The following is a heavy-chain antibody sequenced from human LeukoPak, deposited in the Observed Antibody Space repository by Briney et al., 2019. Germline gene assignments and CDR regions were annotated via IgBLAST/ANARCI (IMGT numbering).Heavy chain of an antibody. Sequence: GSSVKVSCKASGGTFSSYAISWVRQAPGQGLEWMGWINPNSGGTNYAQKFQGRVTMTRDTSISTAYMELSRLRSDDTAVYYCARPLDYGDYLWGQGTLVTVSS. CDR3: ARPLDYGDYL. CDR2: INPNSGGT. V-gene: IGHV1-2*02. CDR1: GGTFSSYA. J-gene: IGHJ5*02. D-gene: IGHD4-17*01.